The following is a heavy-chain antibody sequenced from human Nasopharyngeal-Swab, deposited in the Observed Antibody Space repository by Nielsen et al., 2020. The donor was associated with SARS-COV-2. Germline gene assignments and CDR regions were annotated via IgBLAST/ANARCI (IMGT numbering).Heavy chain of an antibody. Sequence: GGSLRLSCAASGFTFSSYEMNWVRQAPGKGLEWASYISSSGSTIYYADSVKGRFTISRDNAKNSLYLQMNSLRAEDTAVYYCARDGAAGRGSYYFDYWGQGTLVTVSS. D-gene: IGHD6-13*01. CDR1: GFTFSSYE. V-gene: IGHV3-48*03. CDR3: ARDGAAGRGSYYFDY. CDR2: ISSSGSTI. J-gene: IGHJ4*02.